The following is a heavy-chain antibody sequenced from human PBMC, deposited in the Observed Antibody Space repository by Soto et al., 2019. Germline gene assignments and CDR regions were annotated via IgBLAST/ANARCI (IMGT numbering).Heavy chain of an antibody. J-gene: IGHJ4*02. CDR1: GFNIPDYG. Sequence: EVQLLGSGGGSVQPGGSLRLSCGVSGFNIPDYGVTWVRQPPGKGLEWVSGFTGGHGKTFYADSVRGRFTLSREDSRNMVYLQMDSLRVEDTAVYYCTRWNSFGDSWGQGTLVTVAS. D-gene: IGHD1-1*01. CDR2: FTGGHGKT. CDR3: TRWNSFGDS. V-gene: IGHV3-23*01.